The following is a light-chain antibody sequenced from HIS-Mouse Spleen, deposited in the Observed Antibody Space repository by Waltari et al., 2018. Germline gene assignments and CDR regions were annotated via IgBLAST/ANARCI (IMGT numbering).Light chain of an antibody. CDR3: MQALQTWT. CDR1: QILLHSNGYNY. Sequence: DLVMTQSPLSLPVTPGEPASISCRSSQILLHSNGYNYLDWYMKKPGQSPQLLIYLGSNRASGVPDRFSGSGSGTDFTLKISRVEAEDVGVYYCMQALQTWTFGQGTKVEIK. CDR2: LGS. V-gene: IGKV2-28*01. J-gene: IGKJ1*01.